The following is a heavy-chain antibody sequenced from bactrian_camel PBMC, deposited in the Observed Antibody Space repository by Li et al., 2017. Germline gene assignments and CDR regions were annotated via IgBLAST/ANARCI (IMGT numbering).Heavy chain of an antibody. CDR1: IVTDSSYY. V-gene: IGHV3S53*01. CDR3: GADDRNRCNVFSNY. Sequence: HVQLVESGGGSVQAGGSLRLSCAASIVTDSSYYMGWFRQAPGQDREWVSSISSENITTYSDSVKGRFTISQDSDAHTTYLQMNNLKPEDTGTYYCGADDRNRCNVFSNYRGQGTQVTVS. CDR2: ISSENIT. D-gene: IGHD1*01. J-gene: IGHJ4*01.